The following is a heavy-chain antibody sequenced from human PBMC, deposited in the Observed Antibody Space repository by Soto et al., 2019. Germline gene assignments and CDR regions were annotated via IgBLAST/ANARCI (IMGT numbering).Heavy chain of an antibody. Sequence: QLVETGGGSIQPGTSLTLSCAASGFSVSRNYMTWVRQAPGKGLEWVSFVYSGGATFYAHSVKGRFILSRDDSQNTMYLQMNNLRAEDTAVYYCARVPGRLWGRGTLVTVAS. CDR2: VYSGGAT. V-gene: IGHV3-53*02. J-gene: IGHJ4*02. CDR1: GFSVSRNY. D-gene: IGHD3-10*01. CDR3: ARVPGRL.